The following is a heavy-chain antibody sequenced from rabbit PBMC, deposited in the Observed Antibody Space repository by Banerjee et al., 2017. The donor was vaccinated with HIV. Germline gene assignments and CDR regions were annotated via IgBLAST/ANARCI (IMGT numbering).Heavy chain of an antibody. CDR2: IYTSSGST. D-gene: IGHD4-1*01. CDR3: ARGDISSGWDL. Sequence: GKGLEWIACIYTSSGSTYYATWAKGRFTISGTSSTTVTLQMTSLTAADTATYFCARGDISSGWDLWGPGTLVTVS. V-gene: IGHV1S40*01. J-gene: IGHJ4*01.